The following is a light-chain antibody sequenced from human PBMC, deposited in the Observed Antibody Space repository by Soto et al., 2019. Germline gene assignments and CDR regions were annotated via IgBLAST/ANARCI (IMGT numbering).Light chain of an antibody. V-gene: IGLV2-14*03. CDR3: CSYADGSIYF. Sequence: QSVLTQPASVSGSPGQSITISCTGTSRDVGAYDYVSWYLQYPDKAPQLLIYYVNNRPSGVSCRFSGSKSGNTASLTISGLQAEDEGDYYCCSYADGSIYFFGTGTKVTVL. CDR2: YVN. J-gene: IGLJ1*01. CDR1: SRDVGAYDY.